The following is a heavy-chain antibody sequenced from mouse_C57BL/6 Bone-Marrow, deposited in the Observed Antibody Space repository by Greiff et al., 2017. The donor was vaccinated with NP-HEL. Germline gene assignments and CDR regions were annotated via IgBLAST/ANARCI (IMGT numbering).Heavy chain of an antibody. D-gene: IGHD1-1*01. J-gene: IGHJ1*03. CDR1: GYTFTSYW. Sequence: QVQLQQSGAELVKPGASVKLSCKASGYTFTSYWMHWVKQRPGQGLEWIGMIHPNSGSTNYNEKFKSKATLTVDKSSSTAYMQLSSLTSEYSAVYYCARRDYGSSDWYFDVWGTGTTVTVSS. V-gene: IGHV1-64*01. CDR3: ARRDYGSSDWYFDV. CDR2: IHPNSGST.